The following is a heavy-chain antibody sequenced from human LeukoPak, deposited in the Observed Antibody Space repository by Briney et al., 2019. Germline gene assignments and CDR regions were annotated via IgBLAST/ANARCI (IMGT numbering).Heavy chain of an antibody. V-gene: IGHV3-21*01. D-gene: IGHD6-13*01. CDR3: ARDPSSSWYNPIAFDI. Sequence: GGSLRLSCAASGFTFSSYSINWVRQAPGKGLEWVSSISSSSSYIYYADSVKGRFTISRDNAKNSLYLQMNSLRAEDTAVYYCARDPSSSWYNPIAFDIWGQGTMVTVSS. J-gene: IGHJ3*02. CDR2: ISSSSSYI. CDR1: GFTFSSYS.